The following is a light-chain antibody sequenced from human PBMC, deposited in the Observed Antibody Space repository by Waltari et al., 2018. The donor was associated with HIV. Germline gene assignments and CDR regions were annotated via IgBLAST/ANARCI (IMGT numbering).Light chain of an antibody. V-gene: IGLV1-40*01. J-gene: IGLJ2*01. Sequence: QSVLTQPPSVSGAPGQRVTISCTGSSPNIGAGYAVHRYQQLPGTAPKVLIYGNTNRPSGVPDRFSGSKSGTSASLAITGLQAEDEADYYCQSYDSSLSGFVVFGGGTKVTVL. CDR3: QSYDSSLSGFVV. CDR2: GNT. CDR1: SPNIGAGYA.